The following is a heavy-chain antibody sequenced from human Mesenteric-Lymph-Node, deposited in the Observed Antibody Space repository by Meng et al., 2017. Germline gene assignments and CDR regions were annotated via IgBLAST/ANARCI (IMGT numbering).Heavy chain of an antibody. D-gene: IGHD5-12*01. J-gene: IGHJ4*02. CDR1: GYTFTGYN. Sequence: ASVKVSCKASGYTFTGYNMHWVRQAPGEGLEWMGWINPNSGGTKYAQKFQGRVTMTRDTSISTAYMELSRLTSDDTAVYYCTREEGIMVATAFDYWGQGTRVTGSS. CDR3: TREEGIMVATAFDY. V-gene: IGHV1-2*02. CDR2: INPNSGGT.